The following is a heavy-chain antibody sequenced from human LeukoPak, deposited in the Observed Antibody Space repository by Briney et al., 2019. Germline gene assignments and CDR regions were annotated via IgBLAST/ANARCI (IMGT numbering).Heavy chain of an antibody. D-gene: IGHD5-18*01. V-gene: IGHV4-59*08. CDR2: IYYSGST. Sequence: ASETLSLTCTVSGGSISSYYWSWIRQPPGKGLEWIGYIYYSGSTNYNPALKGRVTISVDTSKNLFSLKLSSVAAADTAEYYCARSQGYSYAYFDYWGQGTLVTVSS. J-gene: IGHJ4*02. CDR3: ARSQGYSYAYFDY. CDR1: GGSISSYY.